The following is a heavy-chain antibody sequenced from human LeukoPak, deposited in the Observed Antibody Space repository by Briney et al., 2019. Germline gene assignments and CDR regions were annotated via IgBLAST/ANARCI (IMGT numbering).Heavy chain of an antibody. J-gene: IGHJ4*02. CDR1: GFTFSSSP. D-gene: IGHD1-14*01. Sequence: GGSLRLSCAASGFTFSSSPMSWVRQAPGKGLEWVSGISSSGGDTPYADSVKGRFTISRDNSKNMVHLQMNSLRAEDTAVYYCAKKSSGLNPFDYWGQGTLVTVSS. CDR3: AKKSSGLNPFDY. CDR2: ISSSGGDT. V-gene: IGHV3-23*01.